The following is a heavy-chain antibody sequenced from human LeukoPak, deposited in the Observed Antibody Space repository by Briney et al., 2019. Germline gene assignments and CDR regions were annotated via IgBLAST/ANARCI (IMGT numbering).Heavy chain of an antibody. Sequence: GGSLRLSCAASGFTFSSYAMSWVRQAPGKGLEWVSAISGSGGSTYYADSMKGRFTISRDNSKNTLYLQMNSLRAEDTAVYYCAKGFPAGDGYNYEGIYWGQGTLVTVSS. V-gene: IGHV3-23*01. CDR2: ISGSGGST. CDR3: AKGFPAGDGYNYEGIY. CDR1: GFTFSSYA. J-gene: IGHJ4*02. D-gene: IGHD5-24*01.